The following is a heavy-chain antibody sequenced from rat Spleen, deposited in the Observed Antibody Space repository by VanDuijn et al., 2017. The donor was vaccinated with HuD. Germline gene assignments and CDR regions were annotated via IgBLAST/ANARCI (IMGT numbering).Heavy chain of an antibody. CDR1: GFTFSNYY. J-gene: IGHJ1*01. D-gene: IGHD1-11*01. Sequence: EVQLVESGGGLVQPGRSLKLSCAASGFTFSNYYMAWVRQAPTKGLEWVAYISTGGGNTYYRDSVKGRFTVSRDNAKSTLYLQMDSLRSEDTATYYCARGTYGGYYWYFDFWGPGTMVTVSS. CDR2: ISTGGGNT. CDR3: ARGTYGGYYWYFDF. V-gene: IGHV5-25*01.